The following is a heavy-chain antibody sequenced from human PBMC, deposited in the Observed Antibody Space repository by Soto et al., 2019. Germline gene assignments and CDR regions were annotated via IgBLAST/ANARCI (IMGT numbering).Heavy chain of an antibody. J-gene: IGHJ4*02. V-gene: IGHV3-23*01. CDR2: ISSDGSNR. Sequence: PGGSLRLSCAASGFNLSHPWMTWVRQDAGKGLEWISTISSDGSNRHYADSVMGRFTISRDSARNTVNLLMNRLRVEDTARYFCVSWVSVHFDYWGPGTLVTVS. CDR3: VSWVSVHFDY. D-gene: IGHD2-8*01. CDR1: GFNLSHPW.